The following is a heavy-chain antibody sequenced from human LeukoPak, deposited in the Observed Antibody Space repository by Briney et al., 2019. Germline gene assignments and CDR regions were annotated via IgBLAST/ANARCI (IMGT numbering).Heavy chain of an antibody. CDR1: GYILSSYN. Sequence: ASVKVSCKASGYILSSYNMHWVRQAPGQGLEWLGIINPSGGDTKYAQKFQGRVTLTRDKSTSTAYMELSRLRSDDTAVYYCARGYSSHLLGYWGQGTLVTVSS. CDR2: INPSGGDT. V-gene: IGHV1-46*01. CDR3: ARGYSSHLLGY. J-gene: IGHJ4*02. D-gene: IGHD6-19*01.